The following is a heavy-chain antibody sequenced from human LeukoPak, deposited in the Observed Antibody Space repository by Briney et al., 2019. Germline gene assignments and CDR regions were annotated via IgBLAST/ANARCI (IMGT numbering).Heavy chain of an antibody. D-gene: IGHD2-2*01. Sequence: SVKVSCEASGGTFSSYAISWVRQAPGQGLEWMGGIIPIFGTANYAQKFQGRVTITTDESTSTAYMELSSLRSEDTAVYYCASGPDIVVVPAAKYFFDYCGQGTLVTVSS. CDR1: GGTFSSYA. J-gene: IGHJ4*02. V-gene: IGHV1-69*05. CDR3: ASGPDIVVVPAAKYFFDY. CDR2: IIPIFGTA.